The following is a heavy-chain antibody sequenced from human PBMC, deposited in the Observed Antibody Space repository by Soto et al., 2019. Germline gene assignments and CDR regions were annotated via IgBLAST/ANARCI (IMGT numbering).Heavy chain of an antibody. D-gene: IGHD3-10*01. J-gene: IGHJ3*02. CDR2: IYYSGST. CDR1: GGSISSGGYY. Sequence: SETLSLTCTVSGGSISSGGYYWSWIRQHPGKGLEWIGYIYYSGSTYYNPSLKSRVTISVDTSKNQFSLKLSSVTAADTAVYYCARETWHPEGSYDAFDIWGQGTMVTVS. V-gene: IGHV4-31*03. CDR3: ARETWHPEGSYDAFDI.